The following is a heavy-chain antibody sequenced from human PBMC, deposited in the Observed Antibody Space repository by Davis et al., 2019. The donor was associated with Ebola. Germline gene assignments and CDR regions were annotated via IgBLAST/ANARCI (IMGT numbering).Heavy chain of an antibody. V-gene: IGHV4-39*07. CDR1: GGSISSSSYY. CDR3: ARRITGILEEWENWFDP. Sequence: MPGGSLRLSCTVSGGSISSSSYYWGWIRQPPGKGLEWIGSIYYSGSTYYNPSLKSRVTISVDTSKNQFSLKLSSVTAADTAVYYCARRITGILEEWENWFDPWGQGTLVTVSS. CDR2: IYYSGST. J-gene: IGHJ5*02. D-gene: IGHD1-20*01.